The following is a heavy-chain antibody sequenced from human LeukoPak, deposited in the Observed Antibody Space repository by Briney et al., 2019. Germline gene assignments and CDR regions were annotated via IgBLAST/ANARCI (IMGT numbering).Heavy chain of an antibody. CDR1: GGSISSYY. D-gene: IGHD7-27*01. Sequence: PSETLSLTCTVSGGSISSYYWSWIRQPPGKGLEWIGYIYYSGSTNYKPSLKSRVTISVDTSKNQFSLKLSSVTAADTAVYYCARDPLTGPVSDAFDIWGQGTMVTVSS. CDR3: ARDPLTGPVSDAFDI. J-gene: IGHJ3*02. V-gene: IGHV4-59*01. CDR2: IYYSGST.